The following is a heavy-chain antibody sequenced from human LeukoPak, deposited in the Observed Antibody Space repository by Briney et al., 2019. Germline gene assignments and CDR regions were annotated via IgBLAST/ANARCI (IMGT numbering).Heavy chain of an antibody. CDR1: GYTFTSYG. CDR3: ARDVDIVGTIGGGWFDP. J-gene: IGHJ5*02. Sequence: ASVKVSCKASGYTFTSYGISWVRQAPGQGLEWMGWISAYNGNTNYAQKLQGRVTMTTDTSTSTAYIELRSLRSDDTAVYYCARDVDIVGTIGGGWFDPWGQGTLVAVSS. CDR2: ISAYNGNT. D-gene: IGHD5-12*01. V-gene: IGHV1-18*01.